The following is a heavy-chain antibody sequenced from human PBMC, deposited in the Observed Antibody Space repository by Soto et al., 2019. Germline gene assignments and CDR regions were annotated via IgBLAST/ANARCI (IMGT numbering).Heavy chain of an antibody. CDR3: ARDIVVVPAAPLLDYGMDV. CDR1: GYTFTSYA. CDR2: INAGNGNT. J-gene: IGHJ6*02. V-gene: IGHV1-3*01. Sequence: QVQLVQSGAEVKKPGASVKVSCKASGYTFTSYAMHWVRQAPGQRLEWMGWINAGNGNTKYSQKFQGRVTITRDTSASTAYMELSSLRSEDTAVYYCARDIVVVPAAPLLDYGMDVWGQGTTVTVSS. D-gene: IGHD2-2*01.